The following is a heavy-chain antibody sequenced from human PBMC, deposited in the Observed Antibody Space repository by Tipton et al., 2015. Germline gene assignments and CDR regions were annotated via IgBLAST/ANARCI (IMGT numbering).Heavy chain of an antibody. Sequence: TLSLSCAVSGGSISSSKWWTWVRQPPGQGLEWVGEIFHTGSASYNPSLKSRLTMSVDKSKNQISLRLNSVTAADTAVYYCAYRDQLIRFDYWGQGTPVTVSS. J-gene: IGHJ4*02. CDR3: AYRDQLIRFDY. D-gene: IGHD2-2*01. CDR1: GGSISSSKW. CDR2: IFHTGSA. V-gene: IGHV4-4*02.